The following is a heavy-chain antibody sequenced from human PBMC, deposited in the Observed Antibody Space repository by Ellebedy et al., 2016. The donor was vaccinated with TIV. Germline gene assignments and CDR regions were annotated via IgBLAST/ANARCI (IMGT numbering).Heavy chain of an antibody. CDR1: GGSISHYY. D-gene: IGHD7-27*01. CDR2: IYYTGST. J-gene: IGHJ4*02. CDR3: ARQRTYWGGFDL. V-gene: IGHV4-59*08. Sequence: MPSETLSLTCTVSGGSISHYYWSWIRQPPGKGLEWMGYIYYTGSTNYNNSLKSRVTMSVDSSKNQFSVTLTSVTAADTAVYFCARQRTYWGGFDLWGQGAPVAVSS.